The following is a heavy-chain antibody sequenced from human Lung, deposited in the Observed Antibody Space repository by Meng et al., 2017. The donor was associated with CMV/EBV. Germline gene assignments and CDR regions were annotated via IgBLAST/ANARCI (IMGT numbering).Heavy chain of an antibody. CDR3: VRVALSGGWYLDY. V-gene: IGHV3-23*01. D-gene: IGHD2-15*01. CDR1: GFTFNSHI. J-gene: IGHJ4*02. Sequence: EVQLLESXGGLVQPGGSLGLSFAASGFTFNSHIMSWVRQAPGKGLEWVSFITADGGTTYYADSVKGRFTISRDNSKNTLCLQMNSLRSEDTAVYHCVRVALSGGWYLDYWGLGTLVTVSS. CDR2: ITADGGTT.